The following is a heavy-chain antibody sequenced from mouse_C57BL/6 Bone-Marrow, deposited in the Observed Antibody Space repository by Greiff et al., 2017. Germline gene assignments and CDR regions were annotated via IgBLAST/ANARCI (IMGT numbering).Heavy chain of an antibody. J-gene: IGHJ4*01. D-gene: IGHD3-3*01. CDR1: GYAFSSSW. CDR3: ARKGIYHGMDY. CDR2: IYPGDGDT. Sequence: QVHVKQSGPELVKPGASVKISCKVSGYAFSSSWMNWVKQRPGKGLEWIGRIYPGDGDTNYNGMFKGKATLTADKSSSTAYIRLSSLTSEDSAVNFCARKGIYHGMDYWGQGTSVTVSS. V-gene: IGHV1-82*01.